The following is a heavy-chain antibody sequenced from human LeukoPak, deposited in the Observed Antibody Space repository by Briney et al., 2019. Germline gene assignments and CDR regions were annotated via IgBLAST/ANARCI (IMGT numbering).Heavy chain of an antibody. CDR2: ISGSGGST. J-gene: IGHJ6*02. Sequence: GGSLRLSCAASGFTFSSCAMSWVRQAPGKGLEWVSAISGSGGSTYYADSVKGRFTISRDNSKNTLYLQTNSLRAEDTAVYYCAKDAWGPHFYYYGMDVWGQGTTVTVSS. V-gene: IGHV3-23*01. CDR1: GFTFSSCA. D-gene: IGHD1-26*01. CDR3: AKDAWGPHFYYYGMDV.